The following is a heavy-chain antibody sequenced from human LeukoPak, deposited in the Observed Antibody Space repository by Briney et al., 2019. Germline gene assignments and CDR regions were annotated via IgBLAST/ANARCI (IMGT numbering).Heavy chain of an antibody. CDR1: GGSISSYY. V-gene: IGHV4-4*07. Sequence: SETLSLTCTVSGGSISSYYWSWIRQPAGKGLEWIGRIYTSGSTNYNPSLKSPVTISVDTSKNQFSLKLSSVTATDTAVYYCARCIAARPGASTDYYYYMDVWGKGTTVTVSS. CDR2: IYTSGST. D-gene: IGHD6-6*01. J-gene: IGHJ6*03. CDR3: ARCIAARPGASTDYYYYMDV.